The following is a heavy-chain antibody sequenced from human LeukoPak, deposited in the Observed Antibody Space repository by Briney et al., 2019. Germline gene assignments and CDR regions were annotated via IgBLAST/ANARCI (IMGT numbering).Heavy chain of an antibody. D-gene: IGHD6-19*01. Sequence: GGSLRLSCAASGFTFSSYDMHWVRQPTGKGLEWVSAIGIATDTYYPDSVKGRFTISRENAKNSFYLQMNSLRAGDAAVYYWARAVSVAGTLYYLDYWGQGTLVTVPS. CDR3: ARAVSVAGTLYYLDY. V-gene: IGHV3-13*01. CDR2: IGIATDT. CDR1: GFTFSSYD. J-gene: IGHJ4*02.